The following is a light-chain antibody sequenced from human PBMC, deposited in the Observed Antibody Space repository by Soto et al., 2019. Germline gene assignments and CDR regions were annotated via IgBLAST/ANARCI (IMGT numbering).Light chain of an antibody. CDR3: QQTYTSVAT. CDR1: QRVGSN. V-gene: IGKV1-39*01. CDR2: AAS. Sequence: DIQVTQSPSSLSASLGGSVSLSAEASQRVGSNIPWYQHKSGKPPKLLIYAASSLEDGVPYRFSGGGSGTAFSLIITGLQPGDSATYYCQQTYTSVATFGQGTKVDIK. J-gene: IGKJ1*01.